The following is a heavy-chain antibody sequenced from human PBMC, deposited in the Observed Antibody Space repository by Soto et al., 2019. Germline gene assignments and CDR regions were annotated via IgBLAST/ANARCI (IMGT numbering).Heavy chain of an antibody. CDR2: IYHSGST. J-gene: IGHJ4*02. CDR1: GGSISSSHW. Sequence: QVQLQESGPGLVKPSGTLSLSCAVSGGSISSSHWWTWVRQPPGKGLEWIGEIYHSGSTNYNPSPKGRVTISVDTSRNQFPPNPSPVTAADTAVYYWASSGGGEDYWGQGILVTVSS. D-gene: IGHD3-16*01. CDR3: ASSGGGEDY. V-gene: IGHV4-4*02.